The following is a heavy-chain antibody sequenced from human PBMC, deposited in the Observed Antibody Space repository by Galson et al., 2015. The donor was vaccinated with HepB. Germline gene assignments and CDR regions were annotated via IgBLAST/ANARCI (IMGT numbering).Heavy chain of an antibody. D-gene: IGHD5-12*01. CDR1: GGTFSTYA. CDR3: AGGGITHPTNPEDY. CDR2: ITPMVGTA. V-gene: IGHV1-69*13. Sequence: SVKVSCKASGGTFSTYAVSWVRQAPGQGLEWMGGITPMVGTANYAQKFQGRVTITADESTNTAYMELRGLRSDDTAVYFCAGGGITHPTNPEDYWGQGTQVTVTS. J-gene: IGHJ4*02.